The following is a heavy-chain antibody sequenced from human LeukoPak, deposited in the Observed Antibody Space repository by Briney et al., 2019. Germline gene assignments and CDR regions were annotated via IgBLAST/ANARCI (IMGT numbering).Heavy chain of an antibody. CDR1: GFTLSAYW. D-gene: IGHD1-26*01. Sequence: SGGSLRLSCAVSGFTLSAYWMTWVRLAPGKGLEWVSSIEKNAGGAYYADSVKGRFTVSRDNSKNTLYLQMSSLRVEDTALYYCAKQEGALIENWCFDHWGLGTLVTVSS. J-gene: IGHJ4*02. CDR2: IEKNAGGA. V-gene: IGHV3-23*01. CDR3: AKQEGALIENWCFDH.